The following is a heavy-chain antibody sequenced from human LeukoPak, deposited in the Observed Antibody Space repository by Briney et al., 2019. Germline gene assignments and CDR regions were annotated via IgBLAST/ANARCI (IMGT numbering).Heavy chain of an antibody. V-gene: IGHV3-74*01. CDR2: INPDGSST. D-gene: IGHD3-9*01. J-gene: IGHJ4*02. CDR3: TRDFDADTGY. CDR1: GFTFSTYW. Sequence: PGGSLRLSCGASGFTFSTYWMHWVRQAPGKGLVWVSRINPDGSSTVYADSVRGRFTVSRDNAKNTLYLQMNSLRAEDTAVYYCTRDFDADTGYWGQETLVTVSS.